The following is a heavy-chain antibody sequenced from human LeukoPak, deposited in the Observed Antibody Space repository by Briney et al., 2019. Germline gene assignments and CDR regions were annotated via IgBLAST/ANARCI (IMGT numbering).Heavy chain of an antibody. CDR3: ARGMLDYDTLTSYYTFDS. V-gene: IGHV4-59*01. CDR2: ISYSGST. J-gene: IGHJ4*02. Sequence: KPSETLSLTCTVSGGSISSYYWSWIRQPPGKGLEWIGYISYSGSTNYNPSLKSRVAISLDTSKSQFSLKLSSVTAADTAVYYCARGMLDYDTLTSYYTFDSWGQGTLVTVSS. D-gene: IGHD3-9*01. CDR1: GGSISSYY.